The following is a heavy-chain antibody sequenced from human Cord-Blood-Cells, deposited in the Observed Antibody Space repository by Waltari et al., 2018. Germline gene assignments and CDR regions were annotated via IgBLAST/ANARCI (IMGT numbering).Heavy chain of an antibody. CDR2: INPNSGGT. CDR1: GYPFTGDY. J-gene: IGHJ3*02. CDR3: ARGSSIAARFDI. D-gene: IGHD6-6*01. V-gene: IGHV1-2*02. Sequence: QVQLVQSGAEVTKPGASVQVSCNASGYPFTGDYMHWVRQAPGQGLEWMGWINPNSGGTNYAQKFQGRVTMTRDTSISTAYMELSRLRSDDTAVYYCARGSSIAARFDIWGQGTMVTVSS.